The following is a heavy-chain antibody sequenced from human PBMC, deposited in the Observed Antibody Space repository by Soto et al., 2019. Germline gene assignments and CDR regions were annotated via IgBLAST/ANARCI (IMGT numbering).Heavy chain of an antibody. CDR1: GGSVSSGSYY. J-gene: IGHJ4*02. V-gene: IGHV4-61*01. CDR3: ARLAYSYGPPSPVDY. CDR2: IYYSGST. D-gene: IGHD5-18*01. Sequence: SETLSLTCTVSGGSVSSGSYYWSWIRQPPGKGLEWIVYIYYSGSTNYNPSLKSRVTISVDTSKNQFSLKLSSVTAADTAVYYCARLAYSYGPPSPVDYWGQGTLVTVSS.